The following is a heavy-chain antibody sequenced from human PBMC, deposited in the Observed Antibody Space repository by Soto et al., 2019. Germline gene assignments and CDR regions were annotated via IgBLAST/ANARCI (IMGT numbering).Heavy chain of an antibody. V-gene: IGHV3-21*01. J-gene: IGHJ4*02. CDR2: ISSSSSYI. Sequence: GGSLRLSCAASGFTFSSYSMNWVRQAPGKGLEWVSSISSSSSYIYYADSVKGRFTISRDNTKNSLYLQMNSLRAEDTAVYYCARDRHDSSGYLGYWGQGTLVTVSS. D-gene: IGHD3-22*01. CDR3: ARDRHDSSGYLGY. CDR1: GFTFSSYS.